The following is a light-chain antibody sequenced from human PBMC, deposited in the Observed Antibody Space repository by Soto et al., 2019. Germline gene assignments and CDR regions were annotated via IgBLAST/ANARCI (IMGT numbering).Light chain of an antibody. CDR2: DVN. V-gene: IGLV2-14*01. J-gene: IGLJ2*01. Sequence: QSALTQPASVSGSPGQSITLSCTGTSSDIGGYDYVSCYQRHPGKAPKLIIYDVNNRPSGVSNRLSGSKSGNTASLTISGLQAEDEADYYCTSYASGSSHVVFGGGTKLTVL. CDR1: SSDIGGYDY. CDR3: TSYASGSSHVV.